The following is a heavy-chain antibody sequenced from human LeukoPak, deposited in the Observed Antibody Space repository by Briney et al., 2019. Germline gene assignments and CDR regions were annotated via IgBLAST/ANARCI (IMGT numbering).Heavy chain of an antibody. J-gene: IGHJ6*03. D-gene: IGHD2-15*01. CDR3: AKDWSRRGGGRDYYMDV. CDR2: ISGSGGST. CDR1: GFTFSSYA. Sequence: GGSLRLSCAASGFTFSSYAMSWVRQAPGKGLEWVSAISGSGGSTYYADSVKGRFTISRDNSKNTLYLQMNSLRAEDTAVYYCAKDWSRRGGGRDYYMDVWGKGTTVTVSS. V-gene: IGHV3-23*01.